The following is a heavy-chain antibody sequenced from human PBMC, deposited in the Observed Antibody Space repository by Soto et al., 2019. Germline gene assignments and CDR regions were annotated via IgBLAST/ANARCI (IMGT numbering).Heavy chain of an antibody. Sequence: ASVKVSCKASGYTFTSYGISWVRQAPGQGLEWMGWISAYNGNTNYAQKLQGRVTMTTDTSTSTAYMELRSLRSDDTAVYYCARDSPYYDFWSGYLGGFDYWGQGTLVTVSS. J-gene: IGHJ4*02. D-gene: IGHD3-3*01. CDR3: ARDSPYYDFWSGYLGGFDY. V-gene: IGHV1-18*01. CDR2: ISAYNGNT. CDR1: GYTFTSYG.